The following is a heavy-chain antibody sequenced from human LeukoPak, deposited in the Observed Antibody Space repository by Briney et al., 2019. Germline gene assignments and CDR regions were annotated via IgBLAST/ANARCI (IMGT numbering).Heavy chain of an antibody. D-gene: IGHD3-3*01. CDR3: ARDFGVSRLDV. Sequence: SETLSLTCSVSGGSMFSYYWNWIRQPPGKGLEWIGYIYSNGITKYSPSLKSRVTMSVDTSKNQFSLRLSSVTAADTAVYYCARDFGVSRLDVWGKGTTVTVSS. CDR2: IYSNGIT. CDR1: GGSMFSYY. V-gene: IGHV4-59*12. J-gene: IGHJ6*04.